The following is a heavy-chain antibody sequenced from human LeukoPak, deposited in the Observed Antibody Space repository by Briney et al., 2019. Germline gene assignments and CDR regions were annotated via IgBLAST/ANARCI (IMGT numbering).Heavy chain of an antibody. CDR2: IYYSGST. J-gene: IGHJ4*02. CDR3: ARLYYYYYFDY. V-gene: IGHV4-59*08. D-gene: IGHD3-22*01. CDR1: GDSISSYY. Sequence: SETLSLTCTVSGDSISSYYWSWIRQPPGKGLEWIGYIYYSGSTNYNPSLKSRVTISVDTSKNQFSLKLTSVTAADTAVYYCARLYYYYYFDYWGQGTLVTVSS.